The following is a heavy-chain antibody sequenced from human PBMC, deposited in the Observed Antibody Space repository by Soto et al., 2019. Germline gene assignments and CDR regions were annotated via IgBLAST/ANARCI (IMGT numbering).Heavy chain of an antibody. Sequence: SVKVSCKASGGTFSSYAISWVRQAPGQGLEWMGGIIPIFGTANYAQKFQGRVTITADKSTSTAYMELSSLRSEDTAVYYCALVEMATMGFDYWGQGTLVTVSS. CDR1: GGTFSSYA. CDR3: ALVEMATMGFDY. CDR2: IIPIFGTA. V-gene: IGHV1-69*06. J-gene: IGHJ4*02. D-gene: IGHD5-12*01.